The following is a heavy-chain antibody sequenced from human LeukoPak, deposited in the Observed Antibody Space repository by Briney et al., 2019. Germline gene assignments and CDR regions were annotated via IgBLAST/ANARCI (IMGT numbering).Heavy chain of an antibody. D-gene: IGHD5-18*01. CDR3: VRHDSYIPF. V-gene: IGHV3-23*01. CDR1: GFNFNNYA. CDR2: ISDNGGTT. J-gene: IGHJ1*01. Sequence: PGGSLRLSCAASGFNFNNYAMSWVRQTPGKGLEWVSGISDNGGTTYYTDSVRGRFTISRDNSKDTVYLQMKNLRAADTALYFCVRHDSYIPFWGQGSLVTVSS.